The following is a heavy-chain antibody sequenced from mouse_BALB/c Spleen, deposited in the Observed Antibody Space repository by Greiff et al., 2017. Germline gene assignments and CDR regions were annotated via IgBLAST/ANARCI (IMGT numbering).Heavy chain of an antibody. Sequence: VQLQQPGAELVRPGASVKLSCKASGYTFTSYWINWVKQRPGQGLEWIGNIYPSDSYTNYNPKFKDKATLTVDKSSSTAYMQLSSPTSEDSAVYYCTREGGWTTATSFAYWGQGTLVTVSA. CDR1: GYTFTSYW. V-gene: IGHV1-69*02. D-gene: IGHD1-2*01. CDR2: IYPSDSYT. J-gene: IGHJ3*01. CDR3: TREGGWTTATSFAY.